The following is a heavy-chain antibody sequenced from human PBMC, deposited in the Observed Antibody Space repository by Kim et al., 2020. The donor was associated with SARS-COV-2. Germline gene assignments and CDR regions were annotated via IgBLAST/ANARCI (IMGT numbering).Heavy chain of an antibody. V-gene: IGHV4-39*01. D-gene: IGHD3-10*01. CDR3: ARGWALPLTMVRGVSTTSHYDGMDV. J-gene: IGHJ6*02. CDR1: GGSISSSSYY. CDR2: IYYSGST. Sequence: SETLSLTCTVSGGSISSSSYYWGWIRQPPGKGLEWIGSIYYSGSTYYNPSLKSRVTISVDTSKNQFSLKLSSVTAADTAVYYCARGWALPLTMVRGVSTTSHYDGMDVWGQGTTVTVSS.